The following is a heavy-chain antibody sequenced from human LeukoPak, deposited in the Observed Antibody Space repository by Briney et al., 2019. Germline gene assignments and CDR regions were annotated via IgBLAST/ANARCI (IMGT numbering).Heavy chain of an antibody. CDR1: GGSISSYY. V-gene: IGHV4-4*07. Sequence: SETLSLTCTVSGGSISSYYWSWIRQAAGKGLEWIGRTFTSGSTTYNPSLKSRVTMSVDTSRNQFSLELTSVTAADTAVYYCARRLVGDTYMVSEWGQGTLVTVSS. CDR3: ARRLVGDTYMVSE. CDR2: TFTSGST. D-gene: IGHD5-18*01. J-gene: IGHJ4*02.